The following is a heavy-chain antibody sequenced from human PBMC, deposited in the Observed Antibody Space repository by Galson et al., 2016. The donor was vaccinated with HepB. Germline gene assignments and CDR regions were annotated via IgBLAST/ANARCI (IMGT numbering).Heavy chain of an antibody. Sequence: SLRLSCAASGFTFSTYAMNWVRQAPGKGLEWVSSISYSGDSTYYADSVKGRFTISRDNSKNTLSLQMNSLRAGDTAVYYCARVVVVAATLGNYFDYWAREPWSPSPQ. J-gene: IGHJ4*02. CDR2: ISYSGDST. CDR3: ARVVVVAATLGNYFDY. D-gene: IGHD2-15*01. V-gene: IGHV3-23*01. CDR1: GFTFSTYA.